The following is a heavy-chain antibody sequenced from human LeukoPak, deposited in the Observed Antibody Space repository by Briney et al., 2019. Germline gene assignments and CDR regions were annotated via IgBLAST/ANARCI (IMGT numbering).Heavy chain of an antibody. CDR2: IIPIFGTA. CDR1: GYTFTSYA. Sequence: SVKVSCKASGYTFTSYAMNWVRQAPGQGLEWMGGIIPIFGTANYAQKFQGRVTITTDESTSTAYMELNSLRAEDTAVYYCARDRVGATTNFDYWGQGTLVTVSS. J-gene: IGHJ4*02. V-gene: IGHV1-69*05. CDR3: ARDRVGATTNFDY. D-gene: IGHD1-26*01.